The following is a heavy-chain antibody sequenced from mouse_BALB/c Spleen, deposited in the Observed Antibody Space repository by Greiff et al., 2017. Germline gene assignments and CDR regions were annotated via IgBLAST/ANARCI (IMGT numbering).Heavy chain of an antibody. J-gene: IGHJ4*01. CDR3: ARYGDYEEVYYAMDY. CDR1: GDSITSGY. Sequence: DVKLQESGPSLVKPSQTLSLTCSVTGDSITSGYWNWIRKFPGNKLEYMGYISYSGSTYYNPSLKSRISITRDTSKNQYYLQLNSVTTEDTATYYCARYGDYEEVYYAMDYWGQGTSVTVSS. D-gene: IGHD2-4*01. CDR2: ISYSGST. V-gene: IGHV3-8*02.